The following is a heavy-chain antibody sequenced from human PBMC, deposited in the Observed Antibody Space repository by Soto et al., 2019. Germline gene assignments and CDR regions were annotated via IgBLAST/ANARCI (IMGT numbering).Heavy chain of an antibody. D-gene: IGHD2-2*01. CDR3: ARDHLHSTIWYGLRQRKYSMDV. CDR2: MSNDGRKD. CDR1: GFALRYNG. V-gene: IGHV3-30*03. J-gene: IGHJ6*03. Sequence: PGGALRRSCVALGFALRYNGIHGVRQAPGKGLEWAAFMSNDGRKDYYADSVKGRFTISRDDSKGKIYLQTNNLRPEDTALYYCARDHLHSTIWYGLRQRKYSMDVWGQGTTVTVSS.